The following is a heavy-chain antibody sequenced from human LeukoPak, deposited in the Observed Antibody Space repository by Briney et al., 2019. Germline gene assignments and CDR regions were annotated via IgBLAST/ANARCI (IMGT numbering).Heavy chain of an antibody. CDR1: GYTFTGYY. CDR3: ARDSSRITIFGVAACGMDV. J-gene: IGHJ6*02. CDR2: INPNSGGT. V-gene: IGHV1-2*04. Sequence: ASVKVSCKASGYTFTGYYMHWVRQAPGQGLEWIGWINPNSGGTNYAQKFQGWVTMTRDTSISTAYMELSRLRSDDTAVYYCARDSSRITIFGVAACGMDVWGQGTTVPVSS. D-gene: IGHD3-3*01.